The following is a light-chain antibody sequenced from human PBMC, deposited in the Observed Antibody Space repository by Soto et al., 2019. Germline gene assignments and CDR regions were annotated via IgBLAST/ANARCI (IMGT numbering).Light chain of an antibody. CDR1: QSVSRT. Sequence: EIVMTQSPASLSVSPGERATLSCRASQSVSRTLAWYQQKPGQAPRLLNYGASTRATGIPDRFSGSGSGTDFTLTISRLEPEDFAVYYCQQYGSSPITFGQGTRLEIK. CDR3: QQYGSSPIT. J-gene: IGKJ5*01. V-gene: IGKV3-20*01. CDR2: GAS.